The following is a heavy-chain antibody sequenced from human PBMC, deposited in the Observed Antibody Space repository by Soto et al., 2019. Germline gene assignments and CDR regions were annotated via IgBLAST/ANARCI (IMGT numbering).Heavy chain of an antibody. CDR3: ARDLPNDDYGDC. CDR1: GGSISSSSYY. V-gene: IGHV4-39*02. CDR2: IYYSGST. J-gene: IGHJ4*02. Sequence: QLQLQESGPGLVKPSETLSLTCTVSGGSISSSSYYWGWIRQPPGKGLEWIGSIYYSGSTYYNPSLKSRVTISVDTSKNQFSLKLSSVTAADTAVYYCARDLPNDDYGDCWGQGTLVTVSS. D-gene: IGHD3-16*01.